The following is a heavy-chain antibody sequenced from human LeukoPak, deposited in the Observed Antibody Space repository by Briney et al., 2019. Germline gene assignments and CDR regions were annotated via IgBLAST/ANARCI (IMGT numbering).Heavy chain of an antibody. CDR1: GFTFSSYS. V-gene: IGHV3-21*01. D-gene: IGHD3-3*01. CDR2: ISSSSSYI. Sequence: PGGSLRLSCGASGFTFSSYSMTWVRQAPGKALEWVSSISSSSSYIYYADSVKGRFTISRDNAKNSLYLQMNSLRAEDTAVYYCARNRMITIFGVVTLDAFDIWGQATMVTVSS. J-gene: IGHJ3*02. CDR3: ARNRMITIFGVVTLDAFDI.